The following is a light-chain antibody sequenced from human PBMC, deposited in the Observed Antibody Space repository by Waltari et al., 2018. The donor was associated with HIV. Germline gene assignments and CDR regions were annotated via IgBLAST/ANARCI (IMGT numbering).Light chain of an antibody. V-gene: IGLV3-21*02. Sequence: SYILTQPPSLSLAPGQTASVTCGGNNIGGTIVRWYRQKLGQAPVLVVYDGVERPSGMSDRISGSNSGNTATLFISRADVGDEAEYYCQVWDMTSDHFVFGPGTTVTVL. CDR1: NIGGTI. J-gene: IGLJ1*01. CDR3: QVWDMTSDHFV. CDR2: DGV.